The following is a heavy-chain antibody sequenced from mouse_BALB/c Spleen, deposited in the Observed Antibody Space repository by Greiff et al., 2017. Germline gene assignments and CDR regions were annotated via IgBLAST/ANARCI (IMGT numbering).Heavy chain of an antibody. CDR1: GYTFTSYD. J-gene: IGHJ4*01. D-gene: IGHD2-1*01. Sequence: VQRVESGAELVKPGASVKLSCKASGYTFTSYDINWVRQRPEQGLEWIGWLFPGDGSTKYNEKFKGKATMTTDKSSSTAYMQLSRLTSEDSAVYFYAREGNYDYAMDYWGQGTSVTVSS. CDR3: AREGNYDYAMDY. V-gene: IGHV1-85*01. CDR2: LFPGDGST.